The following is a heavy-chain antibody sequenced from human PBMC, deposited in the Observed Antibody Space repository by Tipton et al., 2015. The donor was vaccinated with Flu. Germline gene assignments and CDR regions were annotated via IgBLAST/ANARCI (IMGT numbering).Heavy chain of an antibody. D-gene: IGHD3-22*01. CDR3: ARDFDSSGYYGAGAFDI. J-gene: IGHJ3*02. CDR2: IIPIFGTA. Sequence: QLVQSGAEVKKPGASVKVSCKASGYTFTSYGISWVRQAPGQGLEWMGGIIPIFGTANYAQKFQGRVTITADESTSTAYMELSSLRSEDTAVYYCARDFDSSGYYGAGAFDIWGQGTMVTVSS. CDR1: GYTFTSYG. V-gene: IGHV1-69*13.